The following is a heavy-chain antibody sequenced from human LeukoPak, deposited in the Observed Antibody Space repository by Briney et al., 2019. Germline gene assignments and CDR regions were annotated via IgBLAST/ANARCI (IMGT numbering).Heavy chain of an antibody. V-gene: IGHV4-59*12. CDR3: ARDLYSSSLDWFDP. CDR1: GDSISGFY. D-gene: IGHD6-6*01. CDR2: IYYSGST. J-gene: IGHJ5*02. Sequence: PSETLSLTCTVSGDSISGFYWNWIRQPPGKGLEWIGYIYYSGSTNYNPSLKSRVTISVDTSKNQFSLKLSSVTAADTAVYYCARDLYSSSLDWFDPWGQGTLVTVSS.